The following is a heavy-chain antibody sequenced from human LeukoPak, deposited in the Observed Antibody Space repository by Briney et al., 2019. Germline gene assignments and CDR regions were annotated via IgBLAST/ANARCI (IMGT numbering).Heavy chain of an antibody. J-gene: IGHJ3*02. CDR3: ARGADDAFDI. CDR2: ISGYNGNT. V-gene: IGHV1-18*01. CDR1: GYTFTSYG. Sequence: ASVKVSCKASGYTFTSYGISWVRQAPGQGLEWMGWISGYNGNTNYAQNLQGRVTMTTDTSTSTVYMELRSLRSEDTAVYYCARGADDAFDIWGQGTMVTVSS.